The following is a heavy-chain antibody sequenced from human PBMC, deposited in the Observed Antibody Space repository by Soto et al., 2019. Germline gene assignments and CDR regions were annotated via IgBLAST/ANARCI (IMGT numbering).Heavy chain of an antibody. CDR2: ISSSSSTI. J-gene: IGHJ4*02. CDR1: GFTFSSYS. CDR3: ARDDYPYYDDSSGYHFDY. V-gene: IGHV3-48*01. Sequence: GGSLRLSCAASGFTFSSYSMNWVRQAPGKGLEWVSYISSSSSTIHYADSVKGRFTISRDNAKNSLYLQMNSLRAEDTAVYYFARDDYPYYDDSSGYHFDYWGQGTLVTVSS. D-gene: IGHD3-22*01.